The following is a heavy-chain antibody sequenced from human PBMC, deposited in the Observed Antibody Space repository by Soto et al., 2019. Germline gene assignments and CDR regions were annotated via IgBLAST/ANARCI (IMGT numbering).Heavy chain of an antibody. J-gene: IGHJ6*02. Sequence: GGSLRLSCAVSGFTFSSYGMHWVRQAPGKGLEWVAVISYDGSNKYYADSVKGRFTISRDNSKNTLYLQMNSLRAEDTAVYYCAKGVPATSYYYYYGMDVWGQGTTVTVSS. V-gene: IGHV3-30*18. CDR2: ISYDGSNK. CDR3: AKGVPATSYYYYYGMDV. D-gene: IGHD1-26*01. CDR1: GFTFSSYG.